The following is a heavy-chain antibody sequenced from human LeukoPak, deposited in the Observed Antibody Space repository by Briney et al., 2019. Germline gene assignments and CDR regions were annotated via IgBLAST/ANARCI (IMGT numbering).Heavy chain of an antibody. CDR3: AKETTIFGVVIDFGVNWFDP. J-gene: IGHJ5*02. CDR2: ISGSGGST. CDR1: GFTFSSYA. Sequence: GGSLRLSCAASGFTFSSYAMSWVRQAPGKGLEWVSAISGSGGSTYHADSVKGRFTISRDNSKNTLYLQMNSLRAGDTAVYYCAKETTIFGVVIDFGVNWFDPWGQGTLVTVSS. D-gene: IGHD3-3*01. V-gene: IGHV3-23*01.